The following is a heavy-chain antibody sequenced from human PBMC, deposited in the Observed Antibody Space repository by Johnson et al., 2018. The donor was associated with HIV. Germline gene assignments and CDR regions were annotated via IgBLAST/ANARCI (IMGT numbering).Heavy chain of an antibody. D-gene: IGHD3-22*01. V-gene: IGHV3-64*01. CDR2: ISSNGGST. J-gene: IGHJ3*02. CDR1: GFTFSNYA. CDR3: AKGHSSGYPKDAFDI. Sequence: MLLVESGGALVQPGGSLRLSCAASGFTFSNYAMHWVRQAPGKGLEYVSAISSNGGSTYYANSVKDMQTRRFTISRDNSKNTLYLQMNSLRAEDTAMYYCAKGHSSGYPKDAFDIWGQGTMVTVSS.